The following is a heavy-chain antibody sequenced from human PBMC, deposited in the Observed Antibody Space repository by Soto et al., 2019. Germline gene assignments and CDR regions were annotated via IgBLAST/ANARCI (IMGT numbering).Heavy chain of an antibody. CDR1: GGTFSSYA. V-gene: IGHV1-69*01. Sequence: QVQLVQSGAEVKKPGSSVKVSCKASGGTFSSYAISWVRQAPGQGLEWMGGTIPIFGTANYAQKFQGRVTITADESTSTAYMELSSLRSEDTAVYYCARAPSHTWEPSDYYYGMDVWGQGTTVTVSS. CDR3: ARAPSHTWEPSDYYYGMDV. CDR2: TIPIFGTA. J-gene: IGHJ6*02. D-gene: IGHD1-26*01.